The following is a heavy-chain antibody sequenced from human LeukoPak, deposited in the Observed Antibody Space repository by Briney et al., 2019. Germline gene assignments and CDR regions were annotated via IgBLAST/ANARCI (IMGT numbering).Heavy chain of an antibody. CDR2: IYTSGST. J-gene: IGHJ4*02. D-gene: IGHD7-27*01. V-gene: IGHV4-4*07. Sequence: PSETLSLTCTVSDGSISSYYWSWIRQPAGKGLEWIGRIYTSGSTNYNPSLKSRVTISVDKSKNQFSLKLSSVTAADTAVYYCARDGGTGDRPYWGQGTLVTVSS. CDR3: ARDGGTGDRPY. CDR1: DGSISSYY.